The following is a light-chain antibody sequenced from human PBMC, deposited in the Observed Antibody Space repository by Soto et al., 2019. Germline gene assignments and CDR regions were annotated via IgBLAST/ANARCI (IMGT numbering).Light chain of an antibody. CDR1: SDDIGGYDY. CDR3: SSYAVQKNFVV. CDR2: EVN. J-gene: IGLJ1*01. V-gene: IGLV2-8*01. Sequence: QSALPQTPSASGSPGKSVTISCTGSSDDIGGYDYVSWYQHHPGRTPKLIIYEVNKRPSGVPDRFSGSKSGNTASLTVSGLQAEDGADYYCSSYAVQKNFVVFGSGTKLTVL.